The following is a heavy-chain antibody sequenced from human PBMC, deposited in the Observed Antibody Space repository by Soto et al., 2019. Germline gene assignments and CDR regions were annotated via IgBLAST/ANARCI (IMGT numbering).Heavy chain of an antibody. Sequence: EVQLLETGGDVAHPGGSLRLSCAASELIFRDYLMHWVRQAPGKGLVWVSRVNSDGSGTIYGDSVKGRFTVSRDNAKNTLFLQMNSLRVGDTAIYYCARGAPPHAFEIWGQGTRVIVSS. CDR2: VNSDGSGT. V-gene: IGHV3-74*01. CDR1: ELIFRDYL. CDR3: ARGAPPHAFEI. J-gene: IGHJ3*02.